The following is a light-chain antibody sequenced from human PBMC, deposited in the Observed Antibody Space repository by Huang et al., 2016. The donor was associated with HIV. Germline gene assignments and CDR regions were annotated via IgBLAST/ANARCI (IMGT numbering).Light chain of an antibody. Sequence: EIGMTQSPATLSVSPGERATLFCRASQSISSNLAWYQQKPGQAPRLLIYGASTRATGIPARFSGSGSGTEVTLTISSLQSEDFAVYYCHQYNNWPPWTFGQGTRVEIK. CDR2: GAS. CDR3: HQYNNWPPWT. J-gene: IGKJ1*01. CDR1: QSISSN. V-gene: IGKV3-15*01.